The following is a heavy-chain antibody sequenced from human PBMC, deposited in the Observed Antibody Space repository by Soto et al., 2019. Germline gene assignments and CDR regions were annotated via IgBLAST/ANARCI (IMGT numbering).Heavy chain of an antibody. J-gene: IGHJ6*02. Sequence: SVKVSCKASGGTFSSYAISWVRQAPGQGLEWMGGIIPIFGTANYAQKFQGRVTITADESTSTAYMELSSLRSEDTAVYYCARDLIEYYDFWSGQTPVYYYYGMDAWGQGTTVTVSS. D-gene: IGHD3-3*01. V-gene: IGHV1-69*13. CDR2: IIPIFGTA. CDR3: ARDLIEYYDFWSGQTPVYYYYGMDA. CDR1: GGTFSSYA.